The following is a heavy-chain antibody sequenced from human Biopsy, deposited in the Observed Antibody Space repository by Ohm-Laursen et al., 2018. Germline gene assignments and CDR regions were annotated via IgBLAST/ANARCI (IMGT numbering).Heavy chain of an antibody. CDR2: INPSGSTT. Sequence: ASVKVSCKASGYSFTSYYMHWVRQAPGQGLEWMGMINPSGSTTSYSQIFQGRVTMTRDTSKGTVYMELSSLRSADTAVYFCARNTGWYGDLYYFDYWGQGTLVTVSS. J-gene: IGHJ4*02. CDR3: ARNTGWYGDLYYFDY. D-gene: IGHD6-19*01. CDR1: GYSFTSYY. V-gene: IGHV1-46*01.